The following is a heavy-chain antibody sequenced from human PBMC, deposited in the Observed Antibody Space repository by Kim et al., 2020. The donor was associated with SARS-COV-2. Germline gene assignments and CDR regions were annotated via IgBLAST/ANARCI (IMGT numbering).Heavy chain of an antibody. CDR1: GGSFSGYY. CDR3: ARGVSKIAAARRWFDP. Sequence: SETLSLTCAVYGGSFSGYYWSWIRQPPGKGLEWIGEINHSGSTNYNPSLKSRVTISVDTSKNQFSLKLSSVTAADTAVYYCARGVSKIAAARRWFDPWGQGPRVSVSS. D-gene: IGHD6-13*01. J-gene: IGHJ5*02. V-gene: IGHV4-34*01. CDR2: INHSGST.